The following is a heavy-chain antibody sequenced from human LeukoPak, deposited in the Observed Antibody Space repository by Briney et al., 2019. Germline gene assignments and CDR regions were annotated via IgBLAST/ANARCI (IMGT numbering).Heavy chain of an antibody. CDR3: ARGNGDYGGRLGGYFDL. V-gene: IGHV4-4*07. D-gene: IGHD4-17*01. CDR2: IYTSGST. Sequence: SETLSLTCTVSGGSISSYYWSWIRQPAGNGLEWVGRIYTSGSTNYNPSLKSRVTMSVDTSKNQFSLRLSSVTAADTAVYYCARGNGDYGGRLGGYFDLWGRGTLVTVSS. CDR1: GGSISSYY. J-gene: IGHJ2*01.